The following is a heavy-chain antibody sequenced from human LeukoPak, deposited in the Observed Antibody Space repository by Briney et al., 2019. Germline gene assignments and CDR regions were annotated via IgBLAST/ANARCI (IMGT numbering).Heavy chain of an antibody. Sequence: ASVKVSCTASGYTFTGYYMHWVRQAPGQGLEWMGWINPNSGGTNYAQKFQGRVTMTRDTSISTAYMELSRLRSDDTAVYYCARDLWFGEGFDPWGQGTLVTVSS. D-gene: IGHD3-10*01. CDR1: GYTFTGYY. CDR3: ARDLWFGEGFDP. V-gene: IGHV1-2*02. CDR2: INPNSGGT. J-gene: IGHJ5*02.